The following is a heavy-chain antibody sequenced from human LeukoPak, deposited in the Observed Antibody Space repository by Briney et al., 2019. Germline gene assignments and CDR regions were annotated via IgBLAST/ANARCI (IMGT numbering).Heavy chain of an antibody. D-gene: IGHD3-22*01. CDR1: AGSFSGYY. CDR3: ARGLASHYYDRVRGGWFDP. J-gene: IGHJ5*02. Sequence: SETLSLTCPVYAGSFSGYYWRWIRQPPGKGLEWIGEINHSGSTNYNPSLKSRVTISVDTSKNQFSLKLSSVTAADTAVYYCARGLASHYYDRVRGGWFDPWGQGTLVTVSS. V-gene: IGHV4-34*01. CDR2: INHSGST.